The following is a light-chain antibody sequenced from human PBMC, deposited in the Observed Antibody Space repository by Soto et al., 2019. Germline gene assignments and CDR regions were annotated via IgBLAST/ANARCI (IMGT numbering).Light chain of an antibody. CDR2: GAS. Sequence: EIVLTQSPGTLSLSPGERATLSCRASQSVSSSYLAWYQQKPGQAPRLLIYGASSRATGIPDRFSGSGSGTDFTLTISRLEPEGVAVYYCQQYGSSLWTFGQGTKVEIK. CDR1: QSVSSSY. V-gene: IGKV3-20*01. J-gene: IGKJ1*01. CDR3: QQYGSSLWT.